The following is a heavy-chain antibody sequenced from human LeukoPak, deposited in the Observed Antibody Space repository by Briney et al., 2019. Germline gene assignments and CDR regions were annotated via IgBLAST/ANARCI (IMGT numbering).Heavy chain of an antibody. J-gene: IGHJ4*02. CDR1: GDSVGSGSYY. D-gene: IGHD6-6*01. CDR2: THASGDT. Sequence: PSETLTLTCTVSGDSVGSGSYYWSWIRQPAGRRLEWIGRTHASGDTFYNPSRQSRVTISLYTSKTQSALELTSVTAPDSALHYFAGVQGPDESVHSCGQRALVTASS. V-gene: IGHV4-61*02. CDR3: AGVQGPDESVHS.